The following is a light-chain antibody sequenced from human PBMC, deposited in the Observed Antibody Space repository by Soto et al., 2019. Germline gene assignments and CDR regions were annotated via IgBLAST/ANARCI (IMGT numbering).Light chain of an antibody. J-gene: IGKJ5*01. CDR3: QQRSSWPIT. V-gene: IGKV3-11*01. Sequence: EIVLTQSPATLSLSPGERVTLSCRASQSVSRYLAWYQQKPGQAPRLLIYDASNRATGIPARFSGSGSGTDFTLTISSLEPEDFAVYYCQQRSSWPITFGQGTRLEIK. CDR1: QSVSRY. CDR2: DAS.